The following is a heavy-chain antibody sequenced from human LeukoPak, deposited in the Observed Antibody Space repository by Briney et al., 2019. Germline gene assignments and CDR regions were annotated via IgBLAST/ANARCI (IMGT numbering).Heavy chain of an antibody. CDR1: RYTISSGYY. V-gene: IGHV4-38-2*02. CDR3: ARHADYYESTSYFWDY. D-gene: IGHD3-22*01. CDR2: IYRSGSA. J-gene: IGHJ4*02. Sequence: SETLSLTCTVSRYTISSGYYWGWIRQPPGQGLEWIGSIYRSGSAYYNSSLKSRVTISVDTSKNQFSLKLSSVTAADTAVYYCARHADYYESTSYFWDYWGQGTLVAVSS.